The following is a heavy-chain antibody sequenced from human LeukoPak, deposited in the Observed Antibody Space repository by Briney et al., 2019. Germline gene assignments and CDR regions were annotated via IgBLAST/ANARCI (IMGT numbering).Heavy chain of an antibody. Sequence: GEPLKISCKASGYNFADGWLGWVRQVPGKGLEWMGIMYFGDSDTTDADIRYSPSFQGQVTISVDKSISTTYLQWSSLKSSDTAIYYCARVCRKQHQVLCLDDWGQETLVIVSS. CDR3: ARVCRKQHQVLCLDD. V-gene: IGHV5-51*01. D-gene: IGHD6-13*01. J-gene: IGHJ4*02. CDR1: GYNFADGW. CDR2: MYFGDSDTTDADI.